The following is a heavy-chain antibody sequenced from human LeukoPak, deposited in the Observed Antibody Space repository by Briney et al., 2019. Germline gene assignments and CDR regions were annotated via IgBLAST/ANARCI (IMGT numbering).Heavy chain of an antibody. J-gene: IGHJ4*02. Sequence: GGSLRLSCAASGFTFSTYWMSWVRQAPGKGLEWVAHIKQDGSQEYYVGSVKGRFTISRDNSKNTLYLQMNSLRAEDTAVYYCARGFVRAFDYWGQGTLVTVSS. V-gene: IGHV3-7*03. D-gene: IGHD3-10*01. CDR2: IKQDGSQE. CDR3: ARGFVRAFDY. CDR1: GFTFSTYW.